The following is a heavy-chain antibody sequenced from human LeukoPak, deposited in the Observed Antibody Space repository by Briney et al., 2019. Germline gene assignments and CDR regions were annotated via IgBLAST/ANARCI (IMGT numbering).Heavy chain of an antibody. Sequence: SVKVSCKASGGTFSGYAINWVRRAPGQGLEWMGGIIAMIGTAKYAQRFQGRVTITADESTSTAYMEVSSLRSEDTAVYYCAIFRGPYGDNGNDHWGQGTLVIVSS. D-gene: IGHD4-17*01. V-gene: IGHV1-69*13. CDR3: AIFRGPYGDNGNDH. J-gene: IGHJ4*02. CDR2: IIAMIGTA. CDR1: GGTFSGYA.